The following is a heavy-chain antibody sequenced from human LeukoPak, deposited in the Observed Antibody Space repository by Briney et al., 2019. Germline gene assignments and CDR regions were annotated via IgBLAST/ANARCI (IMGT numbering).Heavy chain of an antibody. D-gene: IGHD4-17*01. J-gene: IGHJ6*02. V-gene: IGHV3-66*01. CDR1: GFTVSSNY. CDR3: VIGGTTTYYYGMDV. CDR2: IYSGGST. Sequence: GGSLRLSCAASGFTVSSNYMSWGRKAPGKGLEWGSVIYSGGSTYYADSVKGRFTISRDNSKNTLYLQMNSLRAEDTAVYYCVIGGTTTYYYGMDVWGQGTTVTVSS.